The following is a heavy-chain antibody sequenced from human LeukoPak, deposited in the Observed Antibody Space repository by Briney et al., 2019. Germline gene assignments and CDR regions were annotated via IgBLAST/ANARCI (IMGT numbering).Heavy chain of an antibody. CDR2: IYSGGST. V-gene: IGHV3-53*01. CDR1: GFTVSSNF. CDR3: ARAKFYRGEFDS. Sequence: GGSLRLSCAASGFTVSSNFMSWVRQAPGKGLEWVSVIYSGGSTYYADSVRGRFTISRDNSKNTLYLQMNSLRAEDTALYYWARAKFYRGEFDSWGQGTLVTVSS. J-gene: IGHJ5*01. D-gene: IGHD5-12*01.